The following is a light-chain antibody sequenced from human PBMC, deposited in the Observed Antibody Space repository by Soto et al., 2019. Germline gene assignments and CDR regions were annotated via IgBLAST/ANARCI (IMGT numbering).Light chain of an antibody. CDR3: CSYVGSNNYV. Sequence: QSALTQPPSASGSPGQSVAISCTGTSSDVGGYNYVSWYQQYPGKAPKLIMYEVTKRPSGVPDRFSGSMSGNTASLTVSGLQAEDEADYYCCSYVGSNNYVFGTGTKVTVL. CDR2: EVT. CDR1: SSDVGGYNY. J-gene: IGLJ1*01. V-gene: IGLV2-8*01.